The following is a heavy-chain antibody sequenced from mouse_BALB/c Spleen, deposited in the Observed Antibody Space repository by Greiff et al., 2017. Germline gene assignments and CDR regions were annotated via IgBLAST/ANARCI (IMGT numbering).Heavy chain of an antibody. CDR2: IYPGDGDT. CDR3: ARSPTVGAYYYAMDC. V-gene: IGHV1-80*01. Sequence: QVQLQQSGAELVRPGSSVKISCKASGYAFSSYWMNWVKQRPGQGLEWIGQIYPGDGDTNYNGKFKGKATLTADKSSSTAYMQLSSLTSEDSAVYFCARSPTVGAYYYAMDCWGQGSSVTVSS. J-gene: IGHJ4*01. CDR1: GYAFSSYW. D-gene: IGHD1-1*01.